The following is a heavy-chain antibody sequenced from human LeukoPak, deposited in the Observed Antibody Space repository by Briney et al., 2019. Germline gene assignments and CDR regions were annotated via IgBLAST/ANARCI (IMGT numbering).Heavy chain of an antibody. J-gene: IGHJ4*02. D-gene: IGHD3-22*01. CDR2: IKQDGSEK. V-gene: IGHV3-7*01. CDR1: GFTLSSYW. Sequence: GGSLRLSCAASGFTLSSYWMSWVRQAPGKGLEWVSNIKQDGSEKYYVDSVKGRFAISRDNAKNSLYLQMNSLKAEDTAVYYCARDGDVSGYSDWGQGTLVTVSS. CDR3: ARDGDVSGYSD.